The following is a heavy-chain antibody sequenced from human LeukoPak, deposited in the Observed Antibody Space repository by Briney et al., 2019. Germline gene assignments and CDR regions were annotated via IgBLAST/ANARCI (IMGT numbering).Heavy chain of an antibody. CDR3: ARGTCSSTGCPLFDY. J-gene: IGHJ4*02. CDR2: ISSSSSYI. V-gene: IGHV3-21*01. D-gene: IGHD2-2*01. Sequence: KTGGSLRLSCAASGFTFSSYGMSWVRQAPGKGLEWVSSISSSSSYIYYADSVKGRFTISRDNAKNSLYLQMNSLRAEDTAVYYCARGTCSSTGCPLFDYWGQGTLATVSS. CDR1: GFTFSSYG.